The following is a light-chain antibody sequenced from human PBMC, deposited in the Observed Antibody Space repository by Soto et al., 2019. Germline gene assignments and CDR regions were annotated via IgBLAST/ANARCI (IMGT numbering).Light chain of an antibody. V-gene: IGKV1-39*01. Sequence: DIQMTQSPSSLSASVEDSVIITCRASQSISNHLNWYQQKPGKAPKLLIFAASSLQSGVPSRFSGSRSGPGFTVTISSLQPEDFATYYCQQSYSSPPTFGQGTKVDIK. CDR3: QQSYSSPPT. J-gene: IGKJ1*01. CDR2: AAS. CDR1: QSISNH.